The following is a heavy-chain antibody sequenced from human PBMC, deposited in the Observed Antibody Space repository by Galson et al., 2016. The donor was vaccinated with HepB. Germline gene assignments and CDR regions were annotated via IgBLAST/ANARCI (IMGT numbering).Heavy chain of an antibody. J-gene: IGHJ4*02. Sequence: SVKVSCKASGFTFASSTLQWVRLTRGQRLEWMGWIVVDSGDTIYAQKFQDRVTITRDLSTSTSYLHLSGLRSDDTATYYCAADDFASGSPTDCWGQGALVTVSS. CDR2: IVVDSGDT. V-gene: IGHV1-58*01. CDR3: AADDFASGSPTDC. D-gene: IGHD3-10*01. CDR1: GFTFASST.